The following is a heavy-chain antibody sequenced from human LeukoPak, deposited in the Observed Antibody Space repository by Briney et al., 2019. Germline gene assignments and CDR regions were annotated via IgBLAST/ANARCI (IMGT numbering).Heavy chain of an antibody. CDR2: ISSSSSTI. J-gene: IGHJ6*03. Sequence: GGSLRLSCAASGFTFSSYGMNWVRQAPGKGLEWVSYISSSSSTIYYADSVKGRFTISRDNAKNSLYLQMNSLRAEDTAVYYCARYLTRYCSGGSCFTYYYYYMDVWGKGTTVAVSS. CDR1: GFTFSSYG. CDR3: ARYLTRYCSGGSCFTYYYYYMDV. V-gene: IGHV3-48*01. D-gene: IGHD2-15*01.